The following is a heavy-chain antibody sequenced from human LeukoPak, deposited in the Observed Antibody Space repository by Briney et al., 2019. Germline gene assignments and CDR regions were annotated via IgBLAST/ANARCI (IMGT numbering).Heavy chain of an antibody. J-gene: IGHJ3*02. CDR1: GYTFTGYY. CDR2: INPNSGGT. CDR3: ASPRGFPVAFDI. Sequence: ASVKVSCKASGYTFTGYYMHWVRQAPGQGLEWMGWINPNSGGTNYAQKFQGRVTMTRDTSISTAYMELSTLRSDDTAVYYCASPRGFPVAFDIWAKGKMVTVSS. V-gene: IGHV1-2*02.